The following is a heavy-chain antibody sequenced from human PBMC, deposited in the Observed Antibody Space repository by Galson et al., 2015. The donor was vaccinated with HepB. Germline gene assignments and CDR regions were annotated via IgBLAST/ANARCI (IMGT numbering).Heavy chain of an antibody. V-gene: IGHV1-8*01. CDR1: GYTFTSYD. D-gene: IGHD3-10*01. CDR3: ARDTYYGSGSYYNGPFDS. J-gene: IGHJ5*01. CDR2: MIPNSGHT. Sequence: SVKVSCKASGYTFTSYDINWVRQAPGQGLEWMGLMIPNSGHTGSSEKFQDRVTISRDNSNNTVYLQIKSLRAEDTAVYYCARDTYYGSGSYYNGPFDSWGQGTLVTVS.